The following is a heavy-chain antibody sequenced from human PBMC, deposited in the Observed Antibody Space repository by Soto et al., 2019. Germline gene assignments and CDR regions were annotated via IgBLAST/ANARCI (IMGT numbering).Heavy chain of an antibody. D-gene: IGHD2-8*01. J-gene: IGHJ6*02. Sequence: GGSLRLSCAASGFTFSSYAMSWVRQAPGKGLEWVSAISGSGGSTYYADSVKCRFTISRDNSKNTLYLRMNSLRAEDPAVYYCAQAFPSCTKGVCSTDYYYGMDVWGQATTVTV. CDR1: GFTFSSYA. CDR3: AQAFPSCTKGVCSTDYYYGMDV. CDR2: ISGSGGST. V-gene: IGHV3-23*01.